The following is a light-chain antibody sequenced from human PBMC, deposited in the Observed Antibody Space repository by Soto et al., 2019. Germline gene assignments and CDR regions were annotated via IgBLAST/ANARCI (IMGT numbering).Light chain of an antibody. CDR1: QSVSSRY. Sequence: EIVLTQSPGTLSLSPGERATLSCRASQSVSSRYLGWYQQKPGQAPRLLIYGASSRATGISDRFSSSGAGTDFTLTISRREPEDFAVYYCQQYGSSRTFGQGTKVEIK. CDR3: QQYGSSRT. V-gene: IGKV3-20*01. CDR2: GAS. J-gene: IGKJ1*01.